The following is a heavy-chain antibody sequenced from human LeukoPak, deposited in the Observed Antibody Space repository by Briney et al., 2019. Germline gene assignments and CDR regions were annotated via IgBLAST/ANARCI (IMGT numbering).Heavy chain of an antibody. CDR2: ISGSGGST. Sequence: PGGSLRLFCAASGFTFSSYAMSWVRQAPGKGLEWVSAISGSGGSTYYADSVKGRFTISRDNSKNTLYLQMNSLRAEDTAVYYCAKDLVGATKGGDAFDIWGQGTMVTVSS. J-gene: IGHJ3*02. CDR3: AKDLVGATKGGDAFDI. CDR1: GFTFSSYA. D-gene: IGHD1-26*01. V-gene: IGHV3-23*01.